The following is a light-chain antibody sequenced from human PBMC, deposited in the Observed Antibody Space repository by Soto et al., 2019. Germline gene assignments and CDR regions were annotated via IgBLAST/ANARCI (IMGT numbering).Light chain of an antibody. CDR1: SSDVGSYNL. Sequence: QSVLTQPASVYGSPGQSITISCTGTSSDVGSYNLVSWYQQHPGKAPKLMIYEVSKRPSGVSNRFSGSKSGNTASLTISGLQAEDEADYYCCSYAGSSTPHYVFGTGTKVTVL. CDR2: EVS. CDR3: CSYAGSSTPHYV. J-gene: IGLJ1*01. V-gene: IGLV2-23*02.